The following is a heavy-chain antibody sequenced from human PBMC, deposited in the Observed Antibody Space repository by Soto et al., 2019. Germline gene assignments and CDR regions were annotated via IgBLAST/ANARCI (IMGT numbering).Heavy chain of an antibody. CDR3: AKEDYYDSSGYRGPSYYYYGMDV. J-gene: IGHJ6*02. V-gene: IGHV3-30*18. Sequence: SLRLSCAASGFTFSSYGMHWVRQAPGKGLEWVAVISYDGSNKYYADSVKGRFTISRDNSKNTLYLQMNSLRAEDTAVYYCAKEDYYDSSGYRGPSYYYYGMDVWGQGTTVTVSS. D-gene: IGHD3-22*01. CDR2: ISYDGSNK. CDR1: GFTFSSYG.